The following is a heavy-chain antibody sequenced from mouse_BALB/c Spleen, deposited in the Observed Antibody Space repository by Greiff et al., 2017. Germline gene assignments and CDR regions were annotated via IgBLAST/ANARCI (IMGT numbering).Heavy chain of an antibody. V-gene: IGHV1-69*02. CDR3: TREGSPYWYFDV. J-gene: IGHJ1*01. CDR2: IYPSDSYT. CDR1: GYTFTSYW. Sequence: QVQLQQPGAELVRPGASVKLSCKASGYTFTSYWINWVKQRPGQGLEWIGNIYPSDSYTNYNQKFKDKATLTVDKSSSTAYMQLSSPTSEDSAVYYCTREGSPYWYFDVWGAGTTVTVSS.